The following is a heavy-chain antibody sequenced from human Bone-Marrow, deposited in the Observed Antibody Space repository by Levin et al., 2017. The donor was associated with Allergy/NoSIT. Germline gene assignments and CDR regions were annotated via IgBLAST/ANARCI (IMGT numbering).Heavy chain of an antibody. CDR1: GFTFTSSA. V-gene: IGHV1-58*01. D-gene: IGHD3-16*01. CDR3: AAGMITFGGVPFDY. CDR2: IVVGSGNT. Sequence: SVKVSCKASGFTFTSSAVQWVRQARGQRLEWIGWIVVGSGNTNYAQKFQERVTITRDMSTSTAYMELSSLRSEDTAVYYCAAGMITFGGVPFDYWGQGTLVTVSS. J-gene: IGHJ4*02.